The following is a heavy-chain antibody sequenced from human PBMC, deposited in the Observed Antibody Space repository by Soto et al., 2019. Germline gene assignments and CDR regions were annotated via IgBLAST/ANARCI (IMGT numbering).Heavy chain of an antibody. CDR2: TYYRSKWYN. CDR1: GDSVSSNSAA. D-gene: IGHD1-26*01. CDR3: ARGEQYSGRIFDY. V-gene: IGHV6-1*01. J-gene: IGHJ4*02. Sequence: TLSLTCGISGDSVSSNSAAWNWLRQSPSRGLEWLGRTYYRSKWYNDYAVSVESRITINPDTSKNHFSLQLNFVTPEDTAVYFCARGEQYSGRIFDYWGQGTLVTVSS.